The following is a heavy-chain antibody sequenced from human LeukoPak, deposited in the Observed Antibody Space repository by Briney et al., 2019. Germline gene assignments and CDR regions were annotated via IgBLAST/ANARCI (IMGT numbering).Heavy chain of an antibody. D-gene: IGHD6-6*01. V-gene: IGHV1-3*01. CDR1: GHTFTSYA. J-gene: IGHJ5*02. CDR3: ATNMRRSSSSQWFDP. CDR2: INAGNGNT. Sequence: GASVKVSCKASGHTFTSYAMHWVRQAPGQRLEWMGWINAGNGNTKYSQKFQGRVTITRDTSASTAYMELSSLRSEDTAVYYCATNMRRSSSSQWFDPWGQGTLVTVSS.